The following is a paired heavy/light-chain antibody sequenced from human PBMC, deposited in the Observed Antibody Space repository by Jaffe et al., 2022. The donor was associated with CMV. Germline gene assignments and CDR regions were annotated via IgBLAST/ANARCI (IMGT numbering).Light chain of an antibody. Sequence: QSVLTQPPSVSGAPGQRVTISCTGSSSNIGAGYDVHWYQQLPGTAPKLLIYGNTKRPSGVPDRVSGSKSGTSASLAITGLQAEDEADYYCQSFDTSLSAVVFGRGTKLTVL. CDR2: GNT. CDR3: QSFDTSLSAVV. J-gene: IGLJ2*01. V-gene: IGLV1-40*01. CDR1: SSNIGAGYD.
Heavy chain of an antibody. Sequence: EVQLVESGGGLIQPGGSLRLSCAASGFTVSNSYMSWVRRAPGKGLEWVSLVFSGGSTYYAGSVKGRFTISRDNSKNTLYLQMDSLRAEDTAIYYCARISPLSGYTYEYAMAVWGQGTTVTVSS. CDR1: GFTVSNSY. V-gene: IGHV3-53*01. J-gene: IGHJ6*02. CDR3: ARISPLSGYTYEYAMAV. CDR2: VFSGGST. D-gene: IGHD5-18*01.